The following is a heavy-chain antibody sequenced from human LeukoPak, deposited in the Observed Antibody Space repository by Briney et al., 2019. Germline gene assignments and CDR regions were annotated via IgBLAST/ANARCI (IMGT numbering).Heavy chain of an antibody. Sequence: GGSLRLSCTASGFTFGDYAMSWVRQAPGKGLEWVGFIRSKAYGGTTEYAASVKGRFTISRDDSKSIAYLQMNSLKTEDTAVYYCARATVTRYYYYYMDVWGKGTTVTVSS. D-gene: IGHD4-17*01. CDR3: ARATVTRYYYYYMDV. CDR2: IRSKAYGGTT. CDR1: GFTFGDYA. J-gene: IGHJ6*03. V-gene: IGHV3-49*04.